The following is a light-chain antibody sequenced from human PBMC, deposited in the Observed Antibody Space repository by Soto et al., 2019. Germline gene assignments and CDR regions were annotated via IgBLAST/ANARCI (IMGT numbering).Light chain of an antibody. CDR2: DVS. CDR1: INDIGNYGY. V-gene: IGLV2-14*03. CDR3: SWYATTSPVI. J-gene: IGLJ2*01. Sequence: QSALAQPASVSGSPGQSITISCTGTINDIGNYGYVSWYQQSPGEAPKLIIYDVSSRPSGVSNRFSGLKSGNTASLTISGLQAEDEASYYCSWYATTSPVIFGGGTKLTVL.